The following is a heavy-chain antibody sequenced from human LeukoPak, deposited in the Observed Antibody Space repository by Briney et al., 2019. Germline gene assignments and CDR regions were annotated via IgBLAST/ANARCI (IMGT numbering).Heavy chain of an antibody. CDR3: ARGQGDAWSGYVLNV. CDR1: GGSFSGHY. V-gene: IGHV4-34*01. D-gene: IGHD3-3*01. CDR2: MDHSGST. Sequence: SETLSLTCAVYGGSFSGHYWSWIRQPPGKGLEWIGEMDHSGSTNYNPSLKSRVTISVDTSKNQFPLNLSSVTAADTAVYYCARGQGDAWSGYVLNVWGKGTTVTVSS. J-gene: IGHJ6*04.